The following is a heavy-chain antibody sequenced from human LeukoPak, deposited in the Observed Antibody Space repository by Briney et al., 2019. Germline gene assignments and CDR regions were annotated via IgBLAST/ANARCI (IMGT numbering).Heavy chain of an antibody. D-gene: IGHD2-21*01. CDR3: ARDYLFREPHYQPR. Sequence: PGGSLRLSCAASGFTFSSYGRHWVRQAPGKGLEWVAFIRYDGSNKYYADSVKGRFTISRDNSKNTLYLQMNSLRAEDTAVYYCARDYLFREPHYQPRWGQGTLVTVSS. CDR2: IRYDGSNK. CDR1: GFTFSSYG. V-gene: IGHV3-30*02. J-gene: IGHJ4*02.